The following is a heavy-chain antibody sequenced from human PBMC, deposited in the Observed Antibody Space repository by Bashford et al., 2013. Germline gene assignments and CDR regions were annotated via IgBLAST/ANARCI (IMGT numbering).Heavy chain of an antibody. CDR3: ARGGIAAASGAYYDS. D-gene: IGHD6-25*01. Sequence: SGPTLVKPTQTLTLTCTFSGFSLSTSGMRVSWIRQPPGKALEWLARIDWDDDKFYSTSLKTRLTISKDTSKNQVVLTMTNMDPVDTATYYCARGGIAAASGAYYDSWGQGTLVTVSS. J-gene: IGHJ4*02. CDR1: GFSLSTSGMR. V-gene: IGHV2-70*04. CDR2: IDWDDDK.